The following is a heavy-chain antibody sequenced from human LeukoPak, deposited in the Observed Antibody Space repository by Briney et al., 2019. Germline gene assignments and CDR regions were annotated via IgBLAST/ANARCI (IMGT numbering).Heavy chain of an antibody. D-gene: IGHD6-13*01. V-gene: IGHV1-18*01. CDR1: GYTFTSYG. CDR2: ISAYNGNT. Sequence: ASVKVSCKASGYTFTSYGISWVRQAPGQGLEWMGWISAYNGNTNYAQKLQGRVTMTTDTSTSTAYMELRSLRSDDTAVYYCARSEYSSSWYEGYYFDYWGQGTLVTVSS. J-gene: IGHJ4*02. CDR3: ARSEYSSSWYEGYYFDY.